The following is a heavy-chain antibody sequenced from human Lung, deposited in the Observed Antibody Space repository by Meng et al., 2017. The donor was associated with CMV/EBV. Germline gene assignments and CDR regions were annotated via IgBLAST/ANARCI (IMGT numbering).Heavy chain of an antibody. V-gene: IGHV4-39*01. CDR3: ARRRGGSGRDC. J-gene: IGHJ4*02. CDR1: VGPIMSNGSY. D-gene: IGHD3-10*01. Sequence: LQRPAVGQGRATPARISHLTFPVAVGPIMSNGSYWAWVGQAPGKGLEWIGAIYHSGSTSYNPSLQSGVTMFVDTSKNQFSLMLTSVTATDTAVYYCARRRGGSGRDCWGQGTLVTVSS. CDR2: IYHSGST.